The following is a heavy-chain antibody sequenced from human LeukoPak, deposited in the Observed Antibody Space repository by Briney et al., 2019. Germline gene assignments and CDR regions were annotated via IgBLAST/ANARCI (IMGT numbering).Heavy chain of an antibody. Sequence: SETLSLTCPAHGGSFSGYNCNWIRKPPGKGQKWIVEVNHSGSTNYNPSLKSRVTISVDTSKNQFSLKLSSVTAADTAVYYCASSYYGSGSYLRAFDIWGLGTMVTVSS. CDR3: ASSYYGSGSYLRAFDI. CDR1: GGSFSGYN. D-gene: IGHD3-10*01. V-gene: IGHV4-34*01. J-gene: IGHJ3*02. CDR2: VNHSGST.